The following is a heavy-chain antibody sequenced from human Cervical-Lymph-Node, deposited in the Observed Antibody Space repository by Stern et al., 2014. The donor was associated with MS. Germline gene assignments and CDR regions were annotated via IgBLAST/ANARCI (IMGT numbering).Heavy chain of an antibody. J-gene: IGHJ3*02. CDR2: ISYDGSNK. Sequence: VQLVESGGGVVQPGRSLRLSCAASGFPFSSYAMHWVRQAPGKGLEWVAVISYDGSNKYYADSVKGRFTISRDNSKNTLYLQMNSLRAEDTAVYYCASLSYYYDSSGYSDAFDIWGQGTMVTVSS. D-gene: IGHD3-22*01. CDR1: GFPFSSYA. V-gene: IGHV3-30-3*01. CDR3: ASLSYYYDSSGYSDAFDI.